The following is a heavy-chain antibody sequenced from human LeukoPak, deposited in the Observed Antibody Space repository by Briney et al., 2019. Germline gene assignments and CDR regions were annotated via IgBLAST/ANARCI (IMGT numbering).Heavy chain of an antibody. CDR1: GGSISSYY. J-gene: IGHJ4*02. D-gene: IGHD3-22*01. CDR2: IYYSGST. V-gene: IGHV4-59*01. Sequence: TSETLSLTCTVSGGSISSYYWSWIRQPPGKGLEWIGYIYYSGSTNYNPSLKSRVTISVDTSKNQFSLKLSSVTAADTAVYYCARVVTYYYDSSGYRVFDYWGQGTLVTVSS. CDR3: ARVVTYYYDSSGYRVFDY.